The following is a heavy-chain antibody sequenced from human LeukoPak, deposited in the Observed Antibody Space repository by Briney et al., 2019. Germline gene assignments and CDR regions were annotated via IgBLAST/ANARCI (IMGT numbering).Heavy chain of an antibody. J-gene: IGHJ4*02. Sequence: GGSLRLSCAASGFTFSSYEMNWVRQAPGKGLEWVSYISSSGSTIYYADSVKGRFTISRDNSKNTLYLQMNSLRAEDTAVYYCANPGGSGSYDGYWGQGTLVTVSS. CDR1: GFTFSSYE. CDR3: ANPGGSGSYDGY. V-gene: IGHV3-48*03. D-gene: IGHD3-10*01. CDR2: ISSSGSTI.